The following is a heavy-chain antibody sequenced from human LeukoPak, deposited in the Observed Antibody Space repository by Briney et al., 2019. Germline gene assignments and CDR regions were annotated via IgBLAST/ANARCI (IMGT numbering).Heavy chain of an antibody. D-gene: IGHD3-16*02. J-gene: IGHJ4*02. Sequence: SETLSLTCTVSGGSISSYYWSWIRQPPGKGLEWIGYIYYSGSTNYNPSLKSRVTISVDTSKNQFSLKLSSVTAADTAVYYCARFILHGQKHFDYWGQGTLVTVSS. CDR3: ARFILHGQKHFDY. CDR1: GGSISSYY. CDR2: IYYSGST. V-gene: IGHV4-59*01.